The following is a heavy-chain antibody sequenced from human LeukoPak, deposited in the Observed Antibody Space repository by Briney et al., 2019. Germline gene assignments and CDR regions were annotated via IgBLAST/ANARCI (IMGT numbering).Heavy chain of an antibody. CDR2: IYESGDT. CDR3: ARLKLWAYFDL. J-gene: IGHJ2*01. D-gene: IGHD2-21*01. Sequence: SETLSLTCTVSGGSMSSYYWSWIRQPPGKGLEWIAYIYESGDTSYNPSLKSRVTISLDTPRNHFSLRLSSGTAADTPVDYCARLKLWAYFDLWGRGTLVTVSS. CDR1: GGSMSSYY. V-gene: IGHV4-59*08.